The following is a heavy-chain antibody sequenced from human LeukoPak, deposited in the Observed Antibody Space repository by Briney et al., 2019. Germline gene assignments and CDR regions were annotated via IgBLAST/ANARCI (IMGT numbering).Heavy chain of an antibody. V-gene: IGHV1-2*02. J-gene: IGHJ5*02. CDR1: GYTFTGYY. Sequence: ASVKVSCKASGYTFTGYYIHWVRQAPGQGLEWMGWINPNSGGTNYAQSFQGRVTMTRDTSISTAYMDLSRLRSDDTAVYYCARFYTMSSGYSSGSTNYFDPWGQGTLVTVSS. CDR2: INPNSGGT. D-gene: IGHD3-10*01. CDR3: ARFYTMSSGYSSGSTNYFDP.